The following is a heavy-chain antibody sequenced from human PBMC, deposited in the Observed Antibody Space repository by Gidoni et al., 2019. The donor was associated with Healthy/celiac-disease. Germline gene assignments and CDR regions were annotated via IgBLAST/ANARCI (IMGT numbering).Heavy chain of an antibody. CDR3: ARTIAARPDY. CDR2: INHSGST. J-gene: IGHJ4*02. V-gene: IGHV4-34*01. D-gene: IGHD6-6*01. Sequence: VQLPPCGAGLLKPSATLSLTSAVYGGSFSGYYWSWIRQPPGKGLEWIGEINHSGSTNYNPSLKSRVTISVDTSKNQFALKLSSVTAADTAVYYCARTIAARPDYWGQGTLVTVSS. CDR1: GGSFSGYY.